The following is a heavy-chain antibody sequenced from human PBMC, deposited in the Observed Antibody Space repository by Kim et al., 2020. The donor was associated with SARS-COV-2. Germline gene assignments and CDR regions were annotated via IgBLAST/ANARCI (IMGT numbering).Heavy chain of an antibody. Sequence: GGSLRLSCAASGFTFSSYGMHWVRQAPGKGLEWVAVISYDGSNKYYADSVKGRFTISRDNSKNTLYLQMNSLRAEDTAVYYCAKEMNDYYDSSGYHQPHDYWGQGTLVTVSS. J-gene: IGHJ4*02. D-gene: IGHD3-22*01. CDR3: AKEMNDYYDSSGYHQPHDY. V-gene: IGHV3-30*18. CDR2: ISYDGSNK. CDR1: GFTFSSYG.